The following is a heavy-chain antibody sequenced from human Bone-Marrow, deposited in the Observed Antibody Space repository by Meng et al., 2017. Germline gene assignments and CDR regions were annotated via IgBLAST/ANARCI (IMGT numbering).Heavy chain of an antibody. J-gene: IGHJ3*02. V-gene: IGHV4-39*07. CDR2: IYYSGST. D-gene: IGHD4-23*01. CDR1: GFTVSNNY. Sequence: GSLRLSCAASGFTVSNNYMSWIRQPPGKGLEWIGSIYYSGSTYYNPSLKSRVTISVDTSKNQFSLKLSSVTAADTAVYYCARDGRKYGGNSDDAFDIWGQGTMVTVSS. CDR3: ARDGRKYGGNSDDAFDI.